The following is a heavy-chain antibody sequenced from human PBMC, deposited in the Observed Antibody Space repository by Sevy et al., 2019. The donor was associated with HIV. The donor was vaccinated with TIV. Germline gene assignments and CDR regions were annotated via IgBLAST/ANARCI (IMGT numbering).Heavy chain of an antibody. CDR2: FDPEDGET. CDR3: ARRAPYCSSTSCSRQYYFDY. V-gene: IGHV1-24*01. D-gene: IGHD2-2*01. CDR1: GYTLTELS. Sequence: ASVKVSCKVSGYTLTELSMHWVRQAPGKGLEWMGGFDPEDGETIYAQKFQGRVTMTEDTSTDPAYMELSSLRSEDTAVYYCARRAPYCSSTSCSRQYYFDYWGQGTLVTVSS. J-gene: IGHJ4*02.